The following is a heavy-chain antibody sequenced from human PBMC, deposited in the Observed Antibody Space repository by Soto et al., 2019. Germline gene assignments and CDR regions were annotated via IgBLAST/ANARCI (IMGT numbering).Heavy chain of an antibody. CDR2: ISSSSSTI. CDR1: GFTFSSYS. D-gene: IGHD2-2*01. Sequence: PGGSLRLSCAASGFTFSSYSMNWVRQAPGKGLEWVSYISSSSSTIYYADSVKGRFTISRDNAKNSLYLQMNSLRDEDTAVYYCARDQTVVVPAAMKNYYYYGMAVWGQGTTVTVSS. J-gene: IGHJ6*02. CDR3: ARDQTVVVPAAMKNYYYYGMAV. V-gene: IGHV3-48*02.